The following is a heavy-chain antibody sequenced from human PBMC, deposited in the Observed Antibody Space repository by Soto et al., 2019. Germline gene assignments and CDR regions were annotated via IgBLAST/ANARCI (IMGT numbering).Heavy chain of an antibody. D-gene: IGHD6-6*01. CDR1: GGTFSSYA. Sequence: GASVKVSCKASGGTFSSYAISWVRQAPGQGLEWMGGIIPIFGTANYAQKFQGRVTITADESTSTAYMELSSLRSEDTAVYYCARDGVYSSPSGGSFGYYYYYGMDVWGQGTTVTVSS. V-gene: IGHV1-69*13. CDR3: ARDGVYSSPSGGSFGYYYYYGMDV. J-gene: IGHJ6*02. CDR2: IIPIFGTA.